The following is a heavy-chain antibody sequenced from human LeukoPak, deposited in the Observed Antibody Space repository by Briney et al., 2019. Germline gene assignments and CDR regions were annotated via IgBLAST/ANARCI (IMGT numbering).Heavy chain of an antibody. CDR1: GGTLASVC. V-gene: IGHV1-2*02. CDR2: INPKSGDT. J-gene: IGHJ3*01. Sequence: ASVKVSCKASGGTLASVCFIWVRQAPGQGLEWMGWINPKSGDTHYAQKFQGRVTMTRDTSISTAYMELSRLRSDETAVYYCARTYYYGSGRYSEGASNVWGQGTMVTVSS. CDR3: ARTYYYGSGRYSEGASNV. D-gene: IGHD3-10*01.